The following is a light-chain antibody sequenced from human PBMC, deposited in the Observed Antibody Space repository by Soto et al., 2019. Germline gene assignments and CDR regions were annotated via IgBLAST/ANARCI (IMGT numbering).Light chain of an antibody. CDR2: ANI. Sequence: QSVLPQPPSVSGAPGQRVTISCTGSSSNLGPGYDVHWYQQRPGSAPKLLISANINRPSGVRDRFSGSQSGTSASLAITGLQADDEGDYYCPSYDSTLRARYVFGTGTKLTVL. CDR3: PSYDSTLRARYV. CDR1: SSNLGPGYD. V-gene: IGLV1-40*01. J-gene: IGLJ1*01.